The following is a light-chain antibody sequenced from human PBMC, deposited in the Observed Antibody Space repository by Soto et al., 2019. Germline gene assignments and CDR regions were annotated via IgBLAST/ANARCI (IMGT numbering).Light chain of an antibody. CDR3: QHYNNWPPYT. J-gene: IGKJ2*01. CDR1: QSVSST. V-gene: IGKV3-15*01. Sequence: EIVMTQSPATLSVSPGERATLSCRASQSVSSTLAWYQQKPGQAPRLLIYGASTRATGIPARFSGSGSGTEFTLTISSLQSEDFAVSYCQHYNNWPPYTFGQGTKLEIK. CDR2: GAS.